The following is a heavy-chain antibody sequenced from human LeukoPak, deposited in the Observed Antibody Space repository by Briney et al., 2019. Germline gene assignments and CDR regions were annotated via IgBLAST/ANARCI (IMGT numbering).Heavy chain of an antibody. CDR2: ISWDGGST. CDR3: AKVRGAKYGGYFDY. J-gene: IGHJ4*02. Sequence: PGGSLRLSCAASGFTFDDYTMHWVRQAPGKGLEWVSLISWDGGSTYYADSVKGRFTISRDNSKNSLYLQMNSLRTEDTALYYCAKVRGAKYGGYFDYWGQGTLVTVSS. CDR1: GFTFDDYT. V-gene: IGHV3-43*01. D-gene: IGHD3-10*01.